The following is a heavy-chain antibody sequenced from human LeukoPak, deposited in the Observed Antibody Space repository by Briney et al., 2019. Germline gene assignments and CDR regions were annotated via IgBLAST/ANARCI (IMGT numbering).Heavy chain of an antibody. V-gene: IGHV4-39*01. CDR1: GGSISSSSYY. D-gene: IGHD3-9*01. CDR2: IYYSGST. Sequence: SETLSLTCTVSGGSISSSSYYWGWIRQPPGKGLEWIGSIYYSGSTYYNPSLKSRVTISVDTSKNQFSLKLSSVTAADTAVYYCARLDRAGWALKYFQHWGQGTLVTVSS. CDR3: ARLDRAGWALKYFQH. J-gene: IGHJ1*01.